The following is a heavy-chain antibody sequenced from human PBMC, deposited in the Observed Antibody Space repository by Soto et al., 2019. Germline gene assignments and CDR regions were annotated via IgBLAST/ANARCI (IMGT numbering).Heavy chain of an antibody. CDR3: ARDQGVTGTTGDFDY. CDR1: GFTFSGHW. V-gene: IGHV3-7*05. Sequence: VQLVESGGGLVQPGGSLRLSCAASGFTFSGHWMTWVRQAPGKGLEWVANIKQDGTEKYYVGSVRGRFTISRDNAKNSVYLQMDSLRAEDSAVYYCARDQGVTGTTGDFDYWGQGTLVIVSS. J-gene: IGHJ4*02. CDR2: IKQDGTEK. D-gene: IGHD1-7*01.